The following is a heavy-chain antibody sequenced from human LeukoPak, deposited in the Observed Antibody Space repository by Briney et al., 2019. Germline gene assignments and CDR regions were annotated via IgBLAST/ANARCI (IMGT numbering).Heavy chain of an antibody. CDR1: GFTFSSYG. CDR2: IRYDGSNK. D-gene: IGHD6-13*01. V-gene: IGHV3-30*02. CDR3: AKDPASSYYYYYYMDV. Sequence: GGSLRLSCAASGFTFSSYGMHWVRQAPGKGLEWVAFIRYDGSNKYYADSVKGRFTISRDNSKNTLYLQMNSLRAEDTAAYYCAKDPASSYYYYYYMDVWGKGTTVSVSS. J-gene: IGHJ6*03.